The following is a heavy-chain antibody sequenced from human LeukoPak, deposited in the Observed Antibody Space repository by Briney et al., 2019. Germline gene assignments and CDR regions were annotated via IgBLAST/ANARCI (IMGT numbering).Heavy chain of an antibody. Sequence: GRSLRLSCRGCGFTFGDHAMSWVRQAPGKGLEWVGFIRSKAYRGTTEYAASVKGRFTISRDDSTSIAYLQMNSLRIEDTAVYYCARGPIQLWIHNAMDVWGQGTTVTVSS. V-gene: IGHV3-49*04. J-gene: IGHJ6*02. CDR2: IRSKAYRGTT. D-gene: IGHD5-18*01. CDR3: ARGPIQLWIHNAMDV. CDR1: GFTFGDHA.